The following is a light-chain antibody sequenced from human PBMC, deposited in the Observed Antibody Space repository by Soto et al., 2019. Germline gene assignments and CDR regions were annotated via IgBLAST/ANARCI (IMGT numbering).Light chain of an antibody. V-gene: IGKV3-20*01. CDR1: QSVSSN. Sequence: EIVMTQSPATLSVSPWERANLCCRASQSVSSNLAWYQQKPGRAPRLLIYGASTRATGMPDRFSGSGSGTDFTLTISRLEPEDFAVYYCQQYGSSSWTFGQGTKVDIK. CDR3: QQYGSSSWT. J-gene: IGKJ1*01. CDR2: GAS.